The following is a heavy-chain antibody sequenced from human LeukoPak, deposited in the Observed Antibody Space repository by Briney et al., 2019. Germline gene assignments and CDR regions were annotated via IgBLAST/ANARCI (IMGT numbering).Heavy chain of an antibody. Sequence: PSETLSLTCTVSGYSISSGYYWGWIRQPPGKGLEWIGSIYHSGGTYYNPSLKSRVTISVDTSKNQFSLKLSSVTAADTAVYYCARVMVRGVIIPGSDYYYYYMDVWGKGTTVTVSS. J-gene: IGHJ6*03. D-gene: IGHD3-10*01. CDR3: ARVMVRGVIIPGSDYYYYYMDV. V-gene: IGHV4-38-2*02. CDR1: GYSISSGYY. CDR2: IYHSGGT.